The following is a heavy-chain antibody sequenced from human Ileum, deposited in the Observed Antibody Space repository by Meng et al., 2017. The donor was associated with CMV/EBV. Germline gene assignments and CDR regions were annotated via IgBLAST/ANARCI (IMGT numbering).Heavy chain of an antibody. CDR1: GFTFSNAW. CDR2: ISGSGDAT. J-gene: IGHJ4*02. CDR3: SRSRDPYNGFLDF. Sequence: VQLGGSGVGLVKPWGSRQLSCAASGFTFSNAWMNWVRQAPGKGLEWVSTISGSGDATYYADSVKGRCTISRDSSKNMLYLQMNSLRADDTALYYCSRSRDPYNGFLDFWGQGALVTVSS. V-gene: IGHV3-23*04. D-gene: IGHD5-24*01.